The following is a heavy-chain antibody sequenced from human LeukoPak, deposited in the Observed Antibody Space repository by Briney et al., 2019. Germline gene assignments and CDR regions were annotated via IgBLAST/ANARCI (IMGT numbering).Heavy chain of an antibody. Sequence: SETLSLTCTVSGGSISSYYWSWIRQPAGKGLEWIGRIYTSGSTNYNPSLKSRVTMSVDTSKNQFSLKLSSVTAADTAVYYCARDLEEQQLVWRGIHAFDIWGQGTMVTVSS. D-gene: IGHD6-13*01. CDR2: IYTSGST. CDR3: ARDLEEQQLVWRGIHAFDI. J-gene: IGHJ3*02. V-gene: IGHV4-4*07. CDR1: GGSISSYY.